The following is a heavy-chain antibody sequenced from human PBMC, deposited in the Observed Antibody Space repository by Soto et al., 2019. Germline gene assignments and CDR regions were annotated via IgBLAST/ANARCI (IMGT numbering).Heavy chain of an antibody. CDR3: ARPRGDFTSTWFDP. D-gene: IGHD2-21*02. J-gene: IGHJ5*02. CDR2: ISYDGSNK. CDR1: GFTFSSYA. V-gene: IGHV3-30-3*01. Sequence: GGSLRLSCAASGFTFSSYAMHWVRQAPGKGLEWVAVISYDGSNKYYADSVKGRFTISRDNSKNTLYLQMNSLRAEDTAVYYCARPRGDFTSTWFDPWGQGTRVTVSS.